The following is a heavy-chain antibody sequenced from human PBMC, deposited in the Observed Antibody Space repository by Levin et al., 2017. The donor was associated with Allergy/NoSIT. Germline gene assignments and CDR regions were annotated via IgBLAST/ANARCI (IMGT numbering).Heavy chain of an antibody. V-gene: IGHV3-30*18. CDR1: GFTFSSYG. CDR2: ISYDGSNK. CDR3: AKDRVFTISILTGYYYYYYMDV. D-gene: IGHD3-9*01. J-gene: IGHJ6*03. Sequence: QSGGSLRLSCAASGFTFSSYGMHWVRQAPGKGLEWVAVISYDGSNKYYADSVKGRFTISRDNSKNTLYLQMNSLRAEDTAVYYCAKDRVFTISILTGYYYYYYMDVWGKGTTVTVSS.